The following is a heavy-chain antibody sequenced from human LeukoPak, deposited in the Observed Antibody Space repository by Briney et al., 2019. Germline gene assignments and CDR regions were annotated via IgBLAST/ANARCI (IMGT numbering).Heavy chain of an antibody. CDR3: ARAANTAAGTPTLAIDY. CDR2: IPXTSSYX. Sequence: PGGSLRLSCVASGXTFXDXXXXXXXXAPGXXLXWXSYIPXTSSYXTYADSVKGRFTISRDNAKNSLYLQMNSLRAEDTAVYYCARAANTAAGTPTLAIDYWGQGTLVTVSS. CDR1: GXTFXDXX. D-gene: IGHD6-13*01. V-gene: IGHV3-11*05. J-gene: IGHJ4*01.